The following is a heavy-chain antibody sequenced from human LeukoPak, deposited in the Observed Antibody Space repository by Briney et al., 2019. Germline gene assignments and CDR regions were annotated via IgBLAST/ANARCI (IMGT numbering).Heavy chain of an antibody. CDR3: ARHDGLNWFDP. Sequence: SETLSLTCTVSGGSISSSTYYWGWIRQPPGKGLEWIGSIYYSGSTYYNPSLKSRVTISVDTSKNQFPLKLSSVTAADTAVYYCARHDGLNWFDPWGQGTLVTVSS. CDR1: GGSISSSTYY. V-gene: IGHV4-39*01. CDR2: IYYSGST. J-gene: IGHJ5*02.